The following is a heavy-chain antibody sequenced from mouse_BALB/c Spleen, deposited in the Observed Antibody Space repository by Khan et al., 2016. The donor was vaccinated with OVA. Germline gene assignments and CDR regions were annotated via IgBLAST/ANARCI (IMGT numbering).Heavy chain of an antibody. V-gene: IGHV1-26*01. CDR2: INPNTDNI. J-gene: IGHJ3*01. D-gene: IGHD2-14*01. Sequence: IQLVQSGPDLVKPGASVKISCKASGYSFTLYYMSWVKQSHGKSLEWVGRINPNTDNITYNKEFKGKAMLTVGKSSNPPYMDLRSRTSEDYAGYFCARGYDFFASWGQGTLVTVSP. CDR3: ARGYDFFAS. CDR1: GYSFTLYY.